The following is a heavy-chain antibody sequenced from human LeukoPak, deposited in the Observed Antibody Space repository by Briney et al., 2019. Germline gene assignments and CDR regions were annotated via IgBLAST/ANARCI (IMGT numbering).Heavy chain of an antibody. J-gene: IGHJ4*02. CDR2: IYGGGNI. CDR1: GFTVSSNY. Sequence: GGSLRLSCAASGFTVSSNYMNWVRQAPGKGLEWVSVIYGGGNIYYADSVKGRYTISRDNSKNTLYLQMNSLRAEDTAVYYCARGAGYNYPYYFDYWGQGTLVTVSS. V-gene: IGHV3-53*01. D-gene: IGHD5-24*01. CDR3: ARGAGYNYPYYFDY.